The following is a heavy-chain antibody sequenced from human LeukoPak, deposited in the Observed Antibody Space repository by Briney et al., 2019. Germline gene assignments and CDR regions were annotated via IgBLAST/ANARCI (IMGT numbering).Heavy chain of an antibody. D-gene: IGHD3-22*01. CDR2: ITASGTT. CDR1: GFIFSTPA. J-gene: IGHJ6*02. CDR3: AKDRYDTSVWPYYYAMDV. V-gene: IGHV3-23*01. Sequence: GASLILSCAASGFIFSTPAMTWVRQAPGKGVDWVSYITASGTTYYADSVKGRFTISREISNNTLYLQMNGLRAEDTALYYCAKDRYDTSVWPYYYAMDVWGQGTTVTVSS.